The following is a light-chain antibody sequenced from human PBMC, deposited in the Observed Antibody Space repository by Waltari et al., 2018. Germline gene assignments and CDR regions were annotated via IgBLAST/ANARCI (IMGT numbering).Light chain of an antibody. CDR2: KVS. CDR3: MQGAHWPWT. CDR1: QSLVSRDGNTY. Sequence: DVVMTQSPLSLPVTLGQPASISCRSSQSLVSRDGNTYFNWFHQRPGQSPRRLIYKVSNRDSGVPDRVSGSGSGTDFTLRISKVEAEDGGVYYCMQGAHWPWTFGQGTKVEIE. J-gene: IGKJ1*01. V-gene: IGKV2-30*01.